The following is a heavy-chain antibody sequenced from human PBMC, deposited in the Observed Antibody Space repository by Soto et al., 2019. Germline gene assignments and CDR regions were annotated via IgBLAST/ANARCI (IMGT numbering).Heavy chain of an antibody. CDR3: AKDRRWFGELLSYYFDY. V-gene: IGHV3-23*01. D-gene: IGHD3-10*01. Sequence: GGSLRLSCAASGFTFSSYAMSWVRQAPGKGLEWVSAISGSGGSTYYADSVKGRFTISRDNSKNTLYLQMNSLRAEDTAVYYCAKDRRWFGELLSYYFDYWGQGTLVTVSS. CDR1: GFTFSSYA. CDR2: ISGSGGST. J-gene: IGHJ4*02.